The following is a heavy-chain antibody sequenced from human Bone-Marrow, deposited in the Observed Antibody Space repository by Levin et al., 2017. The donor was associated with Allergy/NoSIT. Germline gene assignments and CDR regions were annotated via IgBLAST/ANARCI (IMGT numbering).Heavy chain of an antibody. V-gene: IGHV4-34*01. CDR3: ARGLRVLEWLPEEV. CDR1: GGSFSGYY. CDR2: INHSGST. D-gene: IGHD3-3*01. J-gene: IGHJ6*02. Sequence: PSETLSLTCAVYGGSFSGYYWSWIRQPPGKGLEWIGEINHSGSTNYNPSLKSRVTISVDTSKNQFSLKLSSVTAADTAVYYCARGLRVLEWLPEEVWGQGTTVTVSS.